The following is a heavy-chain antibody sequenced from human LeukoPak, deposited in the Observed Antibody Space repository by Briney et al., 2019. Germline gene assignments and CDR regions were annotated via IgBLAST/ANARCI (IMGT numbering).Heavy chain of an antibody. CDR1: GFTFSSYS. Sequence: PGGSLRLSCAASGFTFSSYSMNWVSQAPGKGLEWVSSISSSSSYIYYADSVKGRFTISRDNAKNSPYLQMNSLRAEDTAVYYCARGPDYGDYQYYFDYWGQGTLVTVSS. J-gene: IGHJ4*02. D-gene: IGHD4-17*01. V-gene: IGHV3-21*01. CDR3: ARGPDYGDYQYYFDY. CDR2: ISSSSSYI.